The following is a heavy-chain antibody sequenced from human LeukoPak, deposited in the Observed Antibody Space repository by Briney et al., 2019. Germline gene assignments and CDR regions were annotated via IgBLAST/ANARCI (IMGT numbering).Heavy chain of an antibody. Sequence: ASVKVSCKASGYTFTGYYMHWVRQAPGQELEWMGWINPNSGGTNYAQKFQGRVTMTRDTSISTAYMELSRLRSDDTAVYYCARARAVAGTYVYWGQGTLVTVSS. V-gene: IGHV1-2*02. CDR2: INPNSGGT. CDR3: ARARAVAGTYVY. D-gene: IGHD6-19*01. CDR1: GYTFTGYY. J-gene: IGHJ4*02.